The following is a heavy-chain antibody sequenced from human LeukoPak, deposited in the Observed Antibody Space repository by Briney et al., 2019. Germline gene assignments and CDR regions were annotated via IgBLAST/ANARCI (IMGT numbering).Heavy chain of an antibody. Sequence: GGSLRLSCAASGFTFSNAWMSWVRQAPGKGLEWVSAISASGASTYYADSVKGRFTISRDNSKNTLYLQMNSLRADDTAVYYCAKSGRTSCSTSCYYFDYWGQGTLVTVSS. V-gene: IGHV3-23*01. D-gene: IGHD2-2*01. J-gene: IGHJ4*02. CDR3: AKSGRTSCSTSCYYFDY. CDR1: GFTFSNAW. CDR2: ISASGAST.